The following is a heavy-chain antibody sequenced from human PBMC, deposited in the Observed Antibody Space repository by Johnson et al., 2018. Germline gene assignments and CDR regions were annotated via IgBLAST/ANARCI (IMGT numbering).Heavy chain of an antibody. Sequence: QVRLVESGGGLVKPGGSLRLSCAASGFTFSDYYMSWIRQAPGKGLEWVSYISSRGSTIYYADSVKGRFTISRDNAKNSLYLQMNSLRAEDTTVYSCARDHGRPYWAFDIWGQGTMVTVSS. V-gene: IGHV3-11*04. CDR1: GFTFSDYY. CDR3: ARDHGRPYWAFDI. D-gene: IGHD2-15*01. J-gene: IGHJ3*02. CDR2: ISSRGSTI.